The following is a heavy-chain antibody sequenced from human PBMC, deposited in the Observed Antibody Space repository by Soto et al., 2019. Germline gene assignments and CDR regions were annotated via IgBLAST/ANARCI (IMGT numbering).Heavy chain of an antibody. CDR3: AGHEGWTGPDQ. CDR1: GASIGSGGW. D-gene: IGHD2-8*02. J-gene: IGHJ5*02. V-gene: IGHV4-4*02. Sequence: QVHLQESGPGLVKPSETLSLTCAVSGASIGSGGWWSWVRQPPGKGLEWIAEIFHDGNTNYSPSLKSRVTISVDKSQNQFSLNVYSVTAADTAVYYCAGHEGWTGPDQWGQGTLVTVSS. CDR2: IFHDGNT.